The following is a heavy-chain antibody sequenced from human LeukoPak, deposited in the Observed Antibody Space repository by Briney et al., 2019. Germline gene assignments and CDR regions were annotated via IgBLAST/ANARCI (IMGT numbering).Heavy chain of an antibody. CDR2: ISGSGGST. V-gene: IGHV3-23*01. CDR3: ARESGIAAALDL. D-gene: IGHD6-13*01. CDR1: GFTFSSYA. Sequence: GGSLRLSCAASGFTFSSYAMSWVRQAPGKGLGWVSAISGSGGSTYYADSVKGRFTISRDNAKNTLYLQMNSLRAEDTAVYYCARESGIAAALDLWGQGTLVTVSS. J-gene: IGHJ5*02.